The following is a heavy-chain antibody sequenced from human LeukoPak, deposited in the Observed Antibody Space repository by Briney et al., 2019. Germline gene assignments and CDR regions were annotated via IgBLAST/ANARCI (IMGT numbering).Heavy chain of an antibody. CDR3: AKDLVSGMVRGVTFDY. V-gene: IGHV3-23*01. CDR1: GFTFSSYA. D-gene: IGHD3-10*01. Sequence: GGPLRLPCAASGFTFSSYAMSWVRQAPGKGLEWVSAISGSGGSTYYADSVKGRFTISRDNSKNTLYLQMNSLRAEDTAVYYCAKDLVSGMVRGVTFDYWGQGTLVTVSS. J-gene: IGHJ4*02. CDR2: ISGSGGST.